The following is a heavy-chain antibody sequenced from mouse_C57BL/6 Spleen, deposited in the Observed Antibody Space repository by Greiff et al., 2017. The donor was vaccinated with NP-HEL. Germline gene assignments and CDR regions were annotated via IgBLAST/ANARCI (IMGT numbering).Heavy chain of an antibody. V-gene: IGHV1-54*01. D-gene: IGHD1-1*01. CDR3: ARRGYGSSYGYFDV. Sequence: VKLQESGAELVRPGTSVKVSCKASGYAFTNYLIEWVKQRPGQGLEWIGVINPGSGGTNYNEKFKGKATLTADKSSSTAYMQLSSLTSEDSAVYFCARRGYGSSYGYFDVWGTGTTVTVSS. CDR1: GYAFTNYL. CDR2: INPGSGGT. J-gene: IGHJ1*03.